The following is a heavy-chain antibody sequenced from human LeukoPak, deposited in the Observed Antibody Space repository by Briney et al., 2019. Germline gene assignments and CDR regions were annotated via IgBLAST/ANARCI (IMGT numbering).Heavy chain of an antibody. CDR1: GFTFSSYE. J-gene: IGHJ5*02. V-gene: IGHV3-48*03. CDR3: ARDVGSGSYIVSAPRGWFDP. CDR2: ISSSGSTI. D-gene: IGHD3-10*01. Sequence: PGGSLRLSCAASGFTFSSYEMNWVRQAPGKGLEWVSYISSSGSTIYYADSVKGRFTISRDNAKNSLYLQMNSPRAEDTAVYYCARDVGSGSYIVSAPRGWFDPWGQGTLVTVSS.